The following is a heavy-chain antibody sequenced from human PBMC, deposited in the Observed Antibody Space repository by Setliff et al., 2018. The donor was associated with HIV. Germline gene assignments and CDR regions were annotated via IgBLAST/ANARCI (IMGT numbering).Heavy chain of an antibody. Sequence: SETLSLTCTASGYSISSGYYWGWIRQPPGKGLEWIGSIYHTGKTYYNSSLNSRVTIAVDTSKDQFSLNLSTVTAADTAVYYGGRVAGYCAPSRCYGYNAFDIWGPGTTVTVSS. CDR1: GYSISSGYY. V-gene: IGHV4-38-2*02. J-gene: IGHJ3*02. D-gene: IGHD2-15*01. CDR3: GRVAGYCAPSRCYGYNAFDI. CDR2: IYHTGKT.